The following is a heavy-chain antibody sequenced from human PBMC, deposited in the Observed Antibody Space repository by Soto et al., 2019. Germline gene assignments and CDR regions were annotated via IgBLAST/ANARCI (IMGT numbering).Heavy chain of an antibody. D-gene: IGHD6-13*01. CDR1: GFTFSSNW. V-gene: IGHV3-74*01. CDR2: INSDGSIT. CDR3: ARGSSSWYVSFDY. Sequence: GSLRLSCSASGFTFSSNWMHWVRQAPGKGLVWVSRINSDGSITSYADSVKGQFTISRDNAKNTLYLQMNSLRADDTAVYYCARGSSSWYVSFDYWGQGILVTVYS. J-gene: IGHJ4*02.